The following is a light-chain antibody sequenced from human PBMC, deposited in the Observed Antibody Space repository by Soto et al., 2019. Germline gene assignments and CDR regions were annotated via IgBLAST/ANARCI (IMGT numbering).Light chain of an antibody. J-gene: IGKJ1*01. CDR3: QQSYSTPWT. Sequence: DIQMTRSPWSLSASVSARVTITCRASQSVRSYLNWYQQKPGKAPKLLIFAASSLQSGTPSRFSGSGSGTDFTLTISTLQPEDFATYYCQQSYSTPWTFGQGTKVDIK. CDR2: AAS. V-gene: IGKV1-39*01. CDR1: QSVRSY.